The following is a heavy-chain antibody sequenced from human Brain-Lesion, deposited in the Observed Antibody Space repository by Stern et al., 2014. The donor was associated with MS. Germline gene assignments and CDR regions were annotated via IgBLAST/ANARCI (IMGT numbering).Heavy chain of an antibody. D-gene: IGHD6-13*01. J-gene: IGHJ4*02. CDR2: SDHSGST. CDR1: GGSISSSNW. CDR3: ARFPASRPHVFDS. Sequence: VQLVESGPGLVKPSGTLSLTCAVSGGSISSSNWWGWVRQSPGKGLEGIGESDHSGSTIYNPSLKSRVTVSGDKSKNRFSLNLRSVPAADTAVYFCARFPASRPHVFDSWGQGTLVTVSS. V-gene: IGHV4-4*02.